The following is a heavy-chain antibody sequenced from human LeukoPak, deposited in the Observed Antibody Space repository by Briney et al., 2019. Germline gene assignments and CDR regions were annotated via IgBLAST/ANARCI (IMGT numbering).Heavy chain of an antibody. Sequence: GGSLRLSCAASGFTFSSYAMSWVRQAPGKGLEWVSAISGSGGSTYYADSVKGRFTISRDNSKNTLYLQMNSLRAEDTAVYYCAKGGIYYGSGHYSDYWGQGTLVTVSS. V-gene: IGHV3-23*01. CDR1: GFTFSSYA. J-gene: IGHJ4*02. CDR3: AKGGIYYGSGHYSDY. D-gene: IGHD3-10*01. CDR2: ISGSGGST.